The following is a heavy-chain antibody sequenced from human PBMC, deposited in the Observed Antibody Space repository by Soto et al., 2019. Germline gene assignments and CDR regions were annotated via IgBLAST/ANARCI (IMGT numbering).Heavy chain of an antibody. V-gene: IGHV3-23*01. D-gene: IGHD3-3*01. CDR1: GFTFSSYA. Sequence: GGSLRLSCAASGFTFSSYAMSWVRQAPGKGLEWVSAISGSGGSTYYADSVKGRFTISRDNSKNTLYLQMNSLRAEDTAVYYCAKTSDLITIFGVVIGVEAFDIWGQGTMVTVSS. J-gene: IGHJ3*02. CDR3: AKTSDLITIFGVVIGVEAFDI. CDR2: ISGSGGST.